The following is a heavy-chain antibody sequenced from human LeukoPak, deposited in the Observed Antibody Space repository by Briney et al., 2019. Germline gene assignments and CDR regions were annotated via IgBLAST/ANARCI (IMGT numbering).Heavy chain of an antibody. CDR2: ISSSSSYI. Sequence: PGGSLRLSCAASGFTFSSYSMNWVRQAPGKGLEWVSSISSSSSYIYYADSVKGRFTISRDNAKNSLYLQMNSLRAEDTAVYYCARDVSLSGWSDYWGQGTLVTVSS. J-gene: IGHJ4*02. CDR3: ARDVSLSGWSDY. CDR1: GFTFSSYS. V-gene: IGHV3-21*01. D-gene: IGHD6-19*01.